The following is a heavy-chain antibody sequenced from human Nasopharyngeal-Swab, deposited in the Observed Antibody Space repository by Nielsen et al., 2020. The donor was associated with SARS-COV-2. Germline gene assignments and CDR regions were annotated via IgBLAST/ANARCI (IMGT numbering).Heavy chain of an antibody. CDR2: ISSSSSYI. Sequence: GESLKISCAASGFTFSSYWMSWVRQAPGKGLEWVSSISSSSSYIYYAGSVRGRFTISRDNAKNSLYLQMNSLRAEDTAVYYCARGCVLTGPTCYYYGMDVWGQGTTVTVSS. J-gene: IGHJ6*02. CDR3: ARGCVLTGPTCYYYGMDV. CDR1: GFTFSSYW. V-gene: IGHV3-21*01. D-gene: IGHD3-9*01.